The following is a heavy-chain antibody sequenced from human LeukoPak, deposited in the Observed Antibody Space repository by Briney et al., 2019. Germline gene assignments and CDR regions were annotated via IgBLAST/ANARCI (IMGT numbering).Heavy chain of an antibody. CDR1: GGSISGTNW. CDR2: ISLAGQT. D-gene: IGHD1-26*01. V-gene: IGHV4-4*02. J-gene: IGHJ4*02. CDR3: SRESGPFCPFGY. Sequence: SGTLSLTCGVSGGSISGTNWWSWVRQPPGQGLEWIGEISLAGQTNYNPSLNGRVTMPLDKSSNQLSLHLTSVTAADTATYFCSRESGPFCPFGYWGQGTLVIVSS.